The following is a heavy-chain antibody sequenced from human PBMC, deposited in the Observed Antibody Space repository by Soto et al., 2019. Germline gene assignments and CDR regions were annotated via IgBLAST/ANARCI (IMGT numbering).Heavy chain of an antibody. CDR1: GGSFSGYY. V-gene: IGHV4-34*01. J-gene: IGHJ5*02. CDR3: ARHVIAARPGWFGDPGWFDP. D-gene: IGHD3-10*01. CDR2: INHSGST. Sequence: QVQLQQWGAGLLKPSETLSLTCAVYGGSFSGYYWSWIRQPPGKGLEWTGEINHSGSTNYNPSLKTGVAISVDTSKNHFCLKVSSVTAADTAVYYCARHVIAARPGWFGDPGWFDPWGQGTLVIVSS.